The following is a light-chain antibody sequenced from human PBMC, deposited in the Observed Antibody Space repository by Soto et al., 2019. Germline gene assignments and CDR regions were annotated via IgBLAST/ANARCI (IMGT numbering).Light chain of an antibody. CDR1: ESVSNY. CDR2: GTS. CDR3: QQYGDSPVT. J-gene: IGKJ1*01. V-gene: IGKV3-11*01. Sequence: EIVLTQSPATLSLSPGERATLSCRASESVSNYLAWYQQKPGQAPRLLIYGTSTRATGIPARFSGSGSGTDFTLTISSLEPEDFAVYYCQQYGDSPVTFGQGTKVDIK.